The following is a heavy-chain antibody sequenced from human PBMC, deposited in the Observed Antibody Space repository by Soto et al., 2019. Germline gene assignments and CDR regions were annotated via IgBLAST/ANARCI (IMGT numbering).Heavy chain of an antibody. V-gene: IGHV3-74*01. J-gene: IGHJ4*02. CDR3: ARGPRGLYHPEY. CDR2: SNIDGTST. Sequence: EVQLVESVGGVVQPGGSRRLSCVASGFTFSEDWRHRVRQAAGKGLMSVSRSNIDGTSTNYADSVNGRLTSSSDNAKKAAYLQMNRLSVDDTAGYYCARGPRGLYHPEYWGQGALVTVS. D-gene: IGHD2-2*01. CDR1: GFTFSEDW.